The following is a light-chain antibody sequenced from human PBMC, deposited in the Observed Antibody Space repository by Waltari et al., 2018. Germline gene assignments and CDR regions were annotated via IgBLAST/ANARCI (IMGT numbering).Light chain of an antibody. CDR1: SSAVGGYNY. V-gene: IGLV2-8*01. Sequence: QSALTQPPSASGSPGQSVTISCTGTSSAVGGYNYVSWYQQYPAKAHKLVISAVHNRPSGVPDRLSGSKSGNTASLTVSGLQADDEAKYYCNSYAGDYNWVFGGGTKLTV. CDR3: NSYAGDYNWV. CDR2: AVH. J-gene: IGLJ3*02.